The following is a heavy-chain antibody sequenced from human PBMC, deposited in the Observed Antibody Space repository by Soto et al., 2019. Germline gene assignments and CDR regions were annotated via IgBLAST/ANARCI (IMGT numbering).Heavy chain of an antibody. CDR1: GGSISSSSYY. CDR3: ARGRFAMVRGVDYYYYYMDV. Sequence: PSETLSLTCTVSGGSISSSSYYWGWIRQPPGKGLEWIGSIYYSGSTYYNPSLKSRVTISVDTSKNQFSLKLSSVTAADTAVYYCARGRFAMVRGVDYYYYYMDVWGKGTTVTVSS. CDR2: IYYSGST. D-gene: IGHD3-10*01. J-gene: IGHJ6*03. V-gene: IGHV4-39*07.